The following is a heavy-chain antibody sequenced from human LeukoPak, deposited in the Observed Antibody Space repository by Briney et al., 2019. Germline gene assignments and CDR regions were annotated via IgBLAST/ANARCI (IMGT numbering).Heavy chain of an antibody. Sequence: GGSLRLSCAASGFTFSSYSMHWVPQAPGKGLEWVSSISSSSSYIYYADSVKGRFTISRDNAKNSLYMQMNSLRAEDTAVYYCAKDSRSGWYGVGDYWGQGTLVTVSS. D-gene: IGHD6-19*01. CDR3: AKDSRSGWYGVGDY. J-gene: IGHJ4*02. CDR2: ISSSSSYI. V-gene: IGHV3-21*04. CDR1: GFTFSSYS.